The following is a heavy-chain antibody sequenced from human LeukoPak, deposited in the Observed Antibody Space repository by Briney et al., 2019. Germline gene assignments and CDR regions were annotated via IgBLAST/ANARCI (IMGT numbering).Heavy chain of an antibody. CDR1: GYTFTGYY. Sequence: ASVKVSCKASGYTFTGYYMHWVRQAPGQGLEWMAWINPKSGDTFFAPKFQGRVTITRDTSISTASMNLSRLTSDDTAMYYCAKGSDNEDYYYMDVWGKGTTVTVSS. V-gene: IGHV1-2*02. CDR2: INPKSGDT. CDR3: AKGSDNEDYYYMDV. D-gene: IGHD1-1*01. J-gene: IGHJ6*03.